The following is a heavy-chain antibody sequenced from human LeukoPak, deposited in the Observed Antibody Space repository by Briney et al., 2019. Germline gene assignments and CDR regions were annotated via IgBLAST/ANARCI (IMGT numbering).Heavy chain of an antibody. D-gene: IGHD1-26*01. J-gene: IGHJ5*02. Sequence: GASVKVSCKASGGTFSSYAISWVRQAPGQGLEWMGRIIPILGIANYAQKFQGRLTITADKSSGTVYMELSSLRSEDTAVYYCARVNLRGSQYNWFDPWGQGTLVTVSS. CDR2: IIPILGIA. CDR1: GGTFSSYA. V-gene: IGHV1-69*04. CDR3: ARVNLRGSQYNWFDP.